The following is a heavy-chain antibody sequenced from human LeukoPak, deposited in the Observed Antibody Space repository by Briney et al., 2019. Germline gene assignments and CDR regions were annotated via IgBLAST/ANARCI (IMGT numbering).Heavy chain of an antibody. J-gene: IGHJ4*02. D-gene: IGHD1-1*01. Sequence: GGSLRLSCAASGFTFSSYEMNWVRQAPGKGLEWISYIGISSGNTKYADSVKGRFTISADNTKNSLYLQMNSLRVEDTAVYYCARDHNYAFDNWGQGTLVSVSS. V-gene: IGHV3-48*03. CDR3: ARDHNYAFDN. CDR2: IGISSGNT. CDR1: GFTFSSYE.